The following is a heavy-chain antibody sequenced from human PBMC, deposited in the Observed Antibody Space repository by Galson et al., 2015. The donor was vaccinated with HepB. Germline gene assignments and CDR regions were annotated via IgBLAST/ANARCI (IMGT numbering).Heavy chain of an antibody. CDR3: ARGRGYCSGGNCYSSVRDYYMDV. CDR1: GFTFSSYG. J-gene: IGHJ6*03. Sequence: SLRLSCAASGFTFSSYGMHWVRQAPGKGLEWVAVIWSDGGNKYFADSVKGRFIISRENSKNTLYLEMNSLRAEDTAVYYCARGRGYCSGGNCYSSVRDYYMDVWGKGTTVTVSS. V-gene: IGHV3-33*01. CDR2: IWSDGGNK. D-gene: IGHD2-15*01.